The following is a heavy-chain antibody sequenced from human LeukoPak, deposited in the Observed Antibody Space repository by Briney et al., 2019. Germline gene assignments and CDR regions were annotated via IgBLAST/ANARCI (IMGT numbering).Heavy chain of an antibody. CDR1: GYTFTSYG. Sequence: ASAKVSCKASGYTFTSYGISWVRQAPGQGLEWMGWISAYNGNTNYAQKLQGRVTMTTDTSTSTAYMELRSLRSDDTAVYYCARVIVVVPAAITSGRFDPWGQGTLVTVSS. CDR3: ARVIVVVPAAITSGRFDP. D-gene: IGHD2-2*01. V-gene: IGHV1-18*01. CDR2: ISAYNGNT. J-gene: IGHJ5*02.